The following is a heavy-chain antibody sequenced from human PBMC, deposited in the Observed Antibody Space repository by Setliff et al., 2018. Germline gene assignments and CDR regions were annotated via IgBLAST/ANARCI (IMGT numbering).Heavy chain of an antibody. D-gene: IGHD6-6*01. J-gene: IGHJ5*02. CDR2: ITHTGTTGST. CDR1: GGTFTYYY. Sequence: PSETLSLTCAASGGTFTYYYWTWIRQSPAKGLEWIGEITHTGTTGSTKYNPSLKSPVTMSINTSKNQFSLMVTSVTAADTAVYYCARGRNVASRLLDTWGQGTLVTVSS. CDR3: ARGRNVASRLLDT. V-gene: IGHV4-34*01.